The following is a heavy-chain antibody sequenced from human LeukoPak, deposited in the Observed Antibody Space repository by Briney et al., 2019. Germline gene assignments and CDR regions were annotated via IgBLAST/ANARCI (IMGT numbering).Heavy chain of an antibody. CDR1: GFTFSSYA. V-gene: IGHV3-30-3*01. Sequence: GGSLRPSCAASGFTFSSYAMHWVRQAPGKGLEWVAVISYDGSNKFYADSVKGRFTISRDNSKNTLYLQMNSLRAEDTAVYYCARPQNYYYYYGMDVWGQGTTVTVSS. J-gene: IGHJ6*02. CDR3: ARPQNYYYYYGMDV. CDR2: ISYDGSNK.